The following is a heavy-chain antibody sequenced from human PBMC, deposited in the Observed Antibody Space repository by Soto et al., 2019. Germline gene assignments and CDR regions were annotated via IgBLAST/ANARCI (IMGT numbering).Heavy chain of an antibody. CDR2: IYYSGST. Sequence: QVQLQESGPGLVKPSQTLSLTCTVSGGSISSGDYYWSWIRQPPGKGLEWIVYIYYSGSTYYNPSLKSRVTISVDTSKNQCSLKLSSVTAADTAVYYCASTSPSYCSGGSCYSFNYGMDVWGQGTTVTVSS. D-gene: IGHD2-15*01. V-gene: IGHV4-30-4*01. CDR1: GGSISSGDYY. CDR3: ASTSPSYCSGGSCYSFNYGMDV. J-gene: IGHJ6*02.